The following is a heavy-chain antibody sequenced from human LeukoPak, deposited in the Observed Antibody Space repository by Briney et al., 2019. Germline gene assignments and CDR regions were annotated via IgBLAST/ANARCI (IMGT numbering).Heavy chain of an antibody. CDR3: ARAGTRTYYYDSSGYKGVDY. D-gene: IGHD3-22*01. Sequence: GSLRLSCAASGFTFSSYSMNWVRQAPGKGLEWVSYISSSSSTIYYADSVKGRFTISRDNAKNSLYLQMNSLRAEDTAVYYCARAGTRTYYYDSSGYKGVDYWGQGTLVTVSS. CDR2: ISSSSSTI. CDR1: GFTFSSYS. J-gene: IGHJ4*02. V-gene: IGHV3-48*01.